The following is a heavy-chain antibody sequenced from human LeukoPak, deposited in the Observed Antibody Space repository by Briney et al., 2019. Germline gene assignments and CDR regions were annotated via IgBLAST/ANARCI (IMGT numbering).Heavy chain of an antibody. V-gene: IGHV3-20*03. D-gene: IGHD1-1*01. J-gene: IGHJ5*02. CDR3: ARDLYAGTVNWFDP. CDR2: ST. Sequence: STSYGDSVKGCFTISRDNAKNSLYLQMNSLRAEDTALYYCARDLYAGTVNWFDPRGQGTLVIVSS.